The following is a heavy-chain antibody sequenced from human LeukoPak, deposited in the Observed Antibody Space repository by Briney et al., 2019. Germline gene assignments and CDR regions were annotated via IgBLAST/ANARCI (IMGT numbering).Heavy chain of an antibody. CDR2: IIISSTTI. J-gene: IGHJ4*02. CDR1: GFIFSSSS. D-gene: IGHD3-22*01. V-gene: IGHV3-48*01. CDR3: TRDRHKYNYDSSGHPPY. Sequence: GGSLRLSCAASGFIFSSSSMKWVRQAPGRGMEWVSYIIISSTTISYADSVKGRFTITRDNAKNSLYLHMNTLRAEDTALYYGTRDRHKYNYDSSGHPPYWGQGTLVTVSS.